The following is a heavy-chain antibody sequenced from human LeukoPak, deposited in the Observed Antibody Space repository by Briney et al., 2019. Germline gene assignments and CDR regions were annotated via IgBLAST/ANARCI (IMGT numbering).Heavy chain of an antibody. J-gene: IGHJ6*03. Sequence: NTSETLSLTCTVSGGSISSSSYYWGWIRQPPGKGLEWIGSIYYSGSTYYNPSLKSRVTISVDTSKNQFSLKLSSVTAADTAVYYCARVFLNTGYDYFYYYYMDVWGKGTTVTVSS. CDR3: ARVFLNTGYDYFYYYYMDV. CDR1: GGSISSSSYY. V-gene: IGHV4-39*07. D-gene: IGHD5-12*01. CDR2: IYYSGST.